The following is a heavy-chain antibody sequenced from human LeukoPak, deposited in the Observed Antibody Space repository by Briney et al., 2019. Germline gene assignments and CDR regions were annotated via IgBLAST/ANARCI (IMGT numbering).Heavy chain of an antibody. J-gene: IGHJ4*02. D-gene: IGHD5-12*01. CDR2: ISYGGNT. V-gene: IGHV4-31*03. CDR3: ARAPVATPSEFDY. CDR1: GDSISSGGYW. Sequence: SQTLSLTCTVSGDSISSGGYWWSWIRQHPGKGPEWIGYISYGGNTYYNPSLKSRVAISADTPKNQFSLKLSSTTAADTAVYYCARAPVATPSEFDYWGQGTLVTVSS.